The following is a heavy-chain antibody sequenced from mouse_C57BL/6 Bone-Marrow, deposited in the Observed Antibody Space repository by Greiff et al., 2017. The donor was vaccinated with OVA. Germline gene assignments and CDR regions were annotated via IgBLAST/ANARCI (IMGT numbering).Heavy chain of an antibody. CDR3: TTPYYYGSSYVWYFDV. D-gene: IGHD1-1*01. Sequence: EVQLQESGAELVRPGASVKLSCTASGFNIKDDYMHWVKQRPEQGLEWIGWIDPENGDTEYDSKFQGKATITADTSSNTAYLQLSSLTSEDTAVYYCTTPYYYGSSYVWYFDVWGTGTTVTVSS. CDR1: GFNIKDDY. CDR2: IDPENGDT. J-gene: IGHJ1*03. V-gene: IGHV14-4*01.